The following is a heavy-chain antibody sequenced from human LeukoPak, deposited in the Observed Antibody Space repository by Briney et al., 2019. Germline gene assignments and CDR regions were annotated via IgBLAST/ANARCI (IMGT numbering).Heavy chain of an antibody. CDR3: AGGEDYSSSWYAPTGY. CDR2: ISYDGSNK. V-gene: IGHV3-30*03. D-gene: IGHD6-13*01. Sequence: GGSLRLSCAASGFTFSGYSMNWVRQAPGKGLEWVAVISYDGSNKYYADSVKGRFTISRDNSKNTLYLQMNSLRAEDTAVYYCAGGEDYSSSWYAPTGYWGQGTLVTVSS. J-gene: IGHJ4*02. CDR1: GFTFSGYS.